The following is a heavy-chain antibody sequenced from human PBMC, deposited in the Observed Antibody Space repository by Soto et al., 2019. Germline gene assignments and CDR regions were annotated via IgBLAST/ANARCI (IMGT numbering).Heavy chain of an antibody. J-gene: IGHJ4*02. CDR1: GFTFSSYG. V-gene: IGHV3-30*18. D-gene: IGHD5-12*01. CDR3: AKDMVKDGYPTGCFDY. Sequence: GGSLRLSCAASGFTFSSYGMHWVRRAPGKGLEWVAVISYDGSNKYYADSVKGRFTISRDNSKNTLYLQMNSLRAEDTAVYYCAKDMVKDGYPTGCFDYWGQGTLVTVSS. CDR2: ISYDGSNK.